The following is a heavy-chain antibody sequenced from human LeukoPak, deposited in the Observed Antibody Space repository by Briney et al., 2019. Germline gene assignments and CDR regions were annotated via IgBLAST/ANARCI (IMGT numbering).Heavy chain of an antibody. V-gene: IGHV1-69*01. CDR2: IIPIFGTA. CDR1: GGTFSSYA. Sequence: ASVKVSCKDSGGTFSSYAISWVRQAPGQGLEWMGGIIPIFGTANYAQKFQGRVTITADESTSTAYMELSSLRSEDTAVYYCSLEIAAAGDYWGQGTLVTVSS. J-gene: IGHJ4*02. D-gene: IGHD6-13*01. CDR3: SLEIAAAGDY.